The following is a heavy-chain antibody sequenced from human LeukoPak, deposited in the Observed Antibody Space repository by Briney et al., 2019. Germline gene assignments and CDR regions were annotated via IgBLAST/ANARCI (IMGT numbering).Heavy chain of an antibody. V-gene: IGHV3-30*18. CDR3: AKDRGSSGDVNFDY. J-gene: IGHJ4*02. Sequence: GGSLRLSCAASGFTFSSYGMHWVRQAPGEGLEWVAVISYDGSNKYYADSVKGRFTISRDNSKNTLYLQMNSLRAEDTAVYYCAKDRGSSGDVNFDYWGQGTLVTVSS. CDR2: ISYDGSNK. D-gene: IGHD6-19*01. CDR1: GFTFSSYG.